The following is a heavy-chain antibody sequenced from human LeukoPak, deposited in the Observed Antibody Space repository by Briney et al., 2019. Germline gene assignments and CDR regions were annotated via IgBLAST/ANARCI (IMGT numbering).Heavy chain of an antibody. CDR1: GYTFTSHG. Sequence: ASVKVSCKASGYTFTSHGLSWARQAPGQGLEWMGWISIYSGNTNYAQKFQDRISMTTDTSTSTAYMELRSLKSDDTAVYYCARGPQAGYYYDSRNWFDPWGQGTLVTVSS. V-gene: IGHV1-18*01. D-gene: IGHD3-22*01. CDR3: ARGPQAGYYYDSRNWFDP. CDR2: ISIYSGNT. J-gene: IGHJ5*02.